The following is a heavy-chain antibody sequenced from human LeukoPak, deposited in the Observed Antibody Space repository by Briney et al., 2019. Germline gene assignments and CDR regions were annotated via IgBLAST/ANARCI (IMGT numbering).Heavy chain of an antibody. CDR3: ARALGYSYGYAVDY. Sequence: PGGSLRLSCAASGFIFSNYNMNWVRQTPGKGLEWLSYISSSSGTIHYADSVKGRFTISGDNAKNSLYLQMNSLRAEDTAVYYCARALGYSYGYAVDYWGREPWSPSPQ. J-gene: IGHJ4*02. CDR2: ISSSSGTI. D-gene: IGHD5-18*01. CDR1: GFIFSNYN. V-gene: IGHV3-48*01.